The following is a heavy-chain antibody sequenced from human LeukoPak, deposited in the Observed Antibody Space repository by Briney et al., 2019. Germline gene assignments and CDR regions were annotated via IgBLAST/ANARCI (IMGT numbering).Heavy chain of an antibody. J-gene: IGHJ3*02. D-gene: IGHD3-9*01. Sequence: SETLSLTCTVSGGSISSYYWSWIRQPPGKGLEWMGYISKSGNTNYSPSLKSRVTILGDTSKNQFFLKLSSVTAADTAVYYCARARYVNSFYAFDIWGQGTMVTVSS. V-gene: IGHV4-59*01. CDR1: GGSISSYY. CDR2: ISKSGNT. CDR3: ARARYVNSFYAFDI.